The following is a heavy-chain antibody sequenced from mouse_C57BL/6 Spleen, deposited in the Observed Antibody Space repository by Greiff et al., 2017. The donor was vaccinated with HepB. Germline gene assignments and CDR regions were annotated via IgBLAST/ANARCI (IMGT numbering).Heavy chain of an antibody. J-gene: IGHJ2*01. CDR1: GYTFTSYW. CDR2: IHPNSGST. V-gene: IGHV1-64*01. D-gene: IGHD4-1*01. CDR3: ARSEGLGRDYFDY. Sequence: QVQLQQPGAELVKPGASVKLSCKASGYTFTSYWMHWVKQRPGQGLEWIGMIHPNSGSTNYNEKFKSKATLTVDKSSSTAYMQLSSLTSEDSAVYYCARSEGLGRDYFDYWGQGTTLTVSS.